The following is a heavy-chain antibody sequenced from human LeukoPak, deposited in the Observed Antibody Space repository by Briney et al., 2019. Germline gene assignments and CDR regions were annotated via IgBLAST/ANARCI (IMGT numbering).Heavy chain of an antibody. Sequence: GGSLRLSCAASGFTFSSYGMHWVRQAPGKGLEWVAVISYDGSNKYYADSVKGRFTISRDNAKNSLYLQMNSLRAEDTAVYYCARDSYGDSPNYWGQGTLVTVSS. CDR1: GFTFSSYG. V-gene: IGHV3-30*03. J-gene: IGHJ4*02. CDR2: ISYDGSNK. CDR3: ARDSYGDSPNY. D-gene: IGHD4-17*01.